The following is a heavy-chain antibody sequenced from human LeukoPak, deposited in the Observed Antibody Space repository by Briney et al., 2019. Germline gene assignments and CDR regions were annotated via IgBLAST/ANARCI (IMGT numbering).Heavy chain of an antibody. CDR1: GGSISSYY. CDR2: IYYSGST. CDR3: ARVRPQEYCGGDCYSWYFDL. D-gene: IGHD2-21*02. V-gene: IGHV4-59*01. Sequence: SETLSLTCTVSGGSISSYYWSWIRQPPGKGLEWIGYIYYSGSTNYNPSLKSRVTISVDTSKNQFPLKLSSVTAADTAVYYCARVRPQEYCGGDCYSWYFDLWGRGTLVTVSS. J-gene: IGHJ2*01.